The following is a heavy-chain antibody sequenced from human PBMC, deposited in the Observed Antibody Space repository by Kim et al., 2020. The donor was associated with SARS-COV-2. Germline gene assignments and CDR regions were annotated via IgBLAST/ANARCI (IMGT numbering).Heavy chain of an antibody. D-gene: IGHD1-1*01. J-gene: IGHJ3*02. Sequence: YHNQPLKSRVTIYVDTSKNQFSLKRSSVTAADTAVYYCARQGGTRRAFDIWGQGTMVTVFS. V-gene: IGHV4-30-2*03. CDR3: ARQGGTRRAFDI.